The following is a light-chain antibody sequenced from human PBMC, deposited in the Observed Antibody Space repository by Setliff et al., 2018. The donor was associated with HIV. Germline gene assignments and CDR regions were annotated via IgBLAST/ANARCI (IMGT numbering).Light chain of an antibody. V-gene: IGLV2-23*01. Sequence: QSALTQPASVSGSPGQSITISCTGTSSDIGRYNLVSWYQQYPGKAPKLMIYQATKRPSGVSNRFSGSKSGSTASLTISGLQAEDEADYYCCSNTGSNTYVFGNGTKVTVL. J-gene: IGLJ1*01. CDR2: QAT. CDR3: CSNTGSNTYV. CDR1: SSDIGRYNL.